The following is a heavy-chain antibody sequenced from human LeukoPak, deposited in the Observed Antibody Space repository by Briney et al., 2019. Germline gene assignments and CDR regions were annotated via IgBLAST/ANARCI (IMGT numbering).Heavy chain of an antibody. J-gene: IGHJ4*02. CDR1: GFTFSSYS. D-gene: IGHD4-23*01. V-gene: IGHV3-21*01. Sequence: PGGSLRLSCAASGFTFSSYSMNWVRQAPGKGLEWVSSISSSSSYIYYADSVKGRFTISRDNAKNSLYLQMNSLRAEDTAVYYCARDTTVVTGIVAYWAQGTLVTVSS. CDR3: ARDTTVVTGIVAY. CDR2: ISSSSSYI.